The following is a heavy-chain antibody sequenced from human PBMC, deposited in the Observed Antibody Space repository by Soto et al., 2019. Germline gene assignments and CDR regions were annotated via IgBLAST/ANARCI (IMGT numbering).Heavy chain of an antibody. J-gene: IGHJ3*01. CDR2: ISGSGDST. D-gene: IGHD1-7*01. CDR1: GFTFNNYA. Sequence: GGSLRLSCAASGFTFNNYAMTWVRQAPGKGLEWVSTISGSGDSTYYADPVRGRFTISRDNSKNTVYLLLNSLRAEDTSIFYCANPYNWNLEAPFEFWGQGTMVTVSS. CDR3: ANPYNWNLEAPFEF. V-gene: IGHV3-23*01.